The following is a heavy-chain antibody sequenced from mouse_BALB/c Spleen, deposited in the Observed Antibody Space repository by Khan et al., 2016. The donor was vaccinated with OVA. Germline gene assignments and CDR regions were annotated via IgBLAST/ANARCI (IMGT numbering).Heavy chain of an antibody. J-gene: IGHJ4*01. CDR1: GFSLTGYG. D-gene: IGHD2-4*01. Sequence: QVQLKESGPGLVAPSQSLSITCTVSGFSLTGYGVNWVRQPPGKGLEWLGMIWGDGSTDYNSALKSRLSISKDNSKSQVFLKMNSLHTDDTARCYCAREIYYDYAYYYAMDYWGQGTSVTVSS. V-gene: IGHV2-6-7*01. CDR2: IWGDGST. CDR3: AREIYYDYAYYYAMDY.